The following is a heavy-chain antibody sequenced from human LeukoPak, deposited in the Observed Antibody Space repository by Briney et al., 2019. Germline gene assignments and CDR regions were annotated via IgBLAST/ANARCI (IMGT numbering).Heavy chain of an antibody. J-gene: IGHJ4*02. CDR1: GYTFTGYY. Sequence: GASVKVSCKASGYTFTGYYMHWVRQAPGQGLEWMGWINPNSGGTNYAQKFQGRVTMTRDTSISTAYMALSRLRSDDTAVYYCARKFAYYDYVWGSYRPDRTYYFDYWGQGTLVTVSS. D-gene: IGHD3-16*02. CDR3: ARKFAYYDYVWGSYRPDRTYYFDY. V-gene: IGHV1-2*02. CDR2: INPNSGGT.